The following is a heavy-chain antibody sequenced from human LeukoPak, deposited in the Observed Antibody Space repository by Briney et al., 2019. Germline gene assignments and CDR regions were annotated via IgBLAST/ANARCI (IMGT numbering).Heavy chain of an antibody. J-gene: IGHJ4*02. CDR1: GYSISSGYY. D-gene: IGHD4-17*01. Sequence: SETLSLTCTVSGYSISSGYYWVWIRQPPGKGLEWIGSIYRSGSTNYDPSLKSRVTISVDSSTNHFSLRLTSVTAADTAIYYCAAMTTVTMYSYFFDSWGQGTLLTVSS. CDR3: AAMTTVTMYSYFFDS. V-gene: IGHV4-38-2*02. CDR2: IYRSGST.